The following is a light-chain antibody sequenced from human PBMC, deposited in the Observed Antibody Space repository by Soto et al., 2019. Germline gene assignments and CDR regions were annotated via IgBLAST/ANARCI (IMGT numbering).Light chain of an antibody. CDR1: QSVGSNY. CDR2: GAS. CDR3: QQSYSTPIT. Sequence: ESVLTQFPGTLSLYPGERATLSCRASQSVGSNYLAWYQQRPGQPPNLLIFGASHRAPDIPDRFSGSGSGTDFTLTISSLQPEDFATYYCQQSYSTPITFGQGTRLEIK. J-gene: IGKJ5*01. V-gene: IGKV3-20*01.